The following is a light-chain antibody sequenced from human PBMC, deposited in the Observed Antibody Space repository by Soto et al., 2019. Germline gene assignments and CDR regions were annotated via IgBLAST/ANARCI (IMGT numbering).Light chain of an antibody. J-gene: IGKJ2*01. CDR3: QQYGSSPRYT. V-gene: IGKV3-20*01. CDR1: QSVSSSY. CDR2: GAS. Sequence: EMVVTQSPGTLSLSPGERATLSCRASQSVSSSYLDGYQQKPGQAPRLLIYGASSRATGIPDRFSGSECGTDFTLTISRLEPEDFAVYCCQQYGSSPRYTFGQGTKLEIK.